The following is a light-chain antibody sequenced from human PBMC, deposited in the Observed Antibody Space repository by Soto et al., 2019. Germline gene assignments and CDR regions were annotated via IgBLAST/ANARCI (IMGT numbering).Light chain of an antibody. J-gene: IGKJ4*01. CDR3: HQRSNWPWLT. CDR1: QSVSSY. CDR2: DAS. V-gene: IGKV3-11*01. Sequence: EIVLTQSPATLSLSPGERATLSCRASQSVSSYLAWYQQKPGQAPRLLIYDASNRATGIPARFSGSGSSTDFTLTISSLEPEDFAVYYCHQRSNWPWLTFGGGTKVEIK.